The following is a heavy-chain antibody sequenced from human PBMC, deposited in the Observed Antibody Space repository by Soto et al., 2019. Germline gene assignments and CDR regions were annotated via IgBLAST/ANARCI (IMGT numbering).Heavy chain of an antibody. CDR2: IIPIFGTA. Sequence: SVKVSCKASGGTFSSYAISWVRQAPGQGLEWMGGIIPIFGTANYAQKFQGRVTITADESTSTAYMELSSLRSEDTAVYYCARSSFSGSYFIGDFGYWGQGTLVTVSS. J-gene: IGHJ4*02. CDR1: GGTFSSYA. D-gene: IGHD1-26*01. CDR3: ARSSFSGSYFIGDFGY. V-gene: IGHV1-69*13.